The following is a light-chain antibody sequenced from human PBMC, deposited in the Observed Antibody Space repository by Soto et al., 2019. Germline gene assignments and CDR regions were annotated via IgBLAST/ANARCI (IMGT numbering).Light chain of an antibody. CDR1: RTINTY. Sequence: DVRMTQSPSSLSASVGDTITITCRASRTINTYFNWFQQKPGEPPRLLIYGASTLHDGVPSGFSGSGSGADFTLTISGLQPEDFVSYHCSPTYSDISFGGATKV. V-gene: IGKV1-39*01. CDR2: GAS. CDR3: SPTYSDIS. J-gene: IGKJ4*01.